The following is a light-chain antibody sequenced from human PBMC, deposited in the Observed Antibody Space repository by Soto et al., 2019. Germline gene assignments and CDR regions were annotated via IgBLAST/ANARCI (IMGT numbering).Light chain of an antibody. Sequence: DIQMTQSPSTLSASVGDGVTITCRASQIIGSWLAWYQQKPGKAPKLLIYKATNLQSGVPSRFSGSGSGTDFSLTISSLQPEDSATYFCQQYVNLPYTFGQGTKLEIK. J-gene: IGKJ2*01. CDR1: QIIGSW. CDR2: KAT. V-gene: IGKV1-5*03. CDR3: QQYVNLPYT.